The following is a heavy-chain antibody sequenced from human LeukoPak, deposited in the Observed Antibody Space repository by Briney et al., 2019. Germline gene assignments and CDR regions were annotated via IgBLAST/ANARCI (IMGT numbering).Heavy chain of an antibody. Sequence: GASVKVSCKASGYTFTSYYMHWVRQAPGQGLEWMGIINPSGGSTSYAQKFQGRVTMTTDTSTSTAYMELRSLRSDDTAVYYCARDFLPVDYWGQGTLVTVSS. V-gene: IGHV1-46*01. CDR1: GYTFTSYY. J-gene: IGHJ4*02. CDR2: INPSGGST. CDR3: ARDFLPVDY.